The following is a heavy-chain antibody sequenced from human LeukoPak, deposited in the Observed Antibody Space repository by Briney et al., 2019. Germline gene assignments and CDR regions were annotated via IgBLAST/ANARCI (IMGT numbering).Heavy chain of an antibody. CDR3: AREGTYYYDSSGYYAIDY. Sequence: GGSLRLSCAASGFTFSDYYMSWIRQAPGKGLEWVSYISSSGSTIYYADSVKGRFTISRDNAKNSLYLQMNSLRAEDTAVYYCAREGTYYYDSSGYYAIDYWGQGTLVTVSS. D-gene: IGHD3-22*01. CDR1: GFTFSDYY. J-gene: IGHJ4*02. V-gene: IGHV3-11*01. CDR2: ISSSGSTI.